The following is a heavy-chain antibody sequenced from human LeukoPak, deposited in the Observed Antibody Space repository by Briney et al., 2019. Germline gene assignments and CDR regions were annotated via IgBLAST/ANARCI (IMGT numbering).Heavy chain of an antibody. V-gene: IGHV1-69*01. Sequence: GASVTVSCKASGGTFSSYAISWVRQAPGQGLEWMGGIIPIFGTANYAQKFQGRVTITADESTSTAYMELSSLRSEDTAVYYCARAAFRDVTIFGVPPRYWGQGTLVTVSS. CDR2: IIPIFGTA. J-gene: IGHJ4*02. CDR1: GGTFSSYA. CDR3: ARAAFRDVTIFGVPPRY. D-gene: IGHD3-3*01.